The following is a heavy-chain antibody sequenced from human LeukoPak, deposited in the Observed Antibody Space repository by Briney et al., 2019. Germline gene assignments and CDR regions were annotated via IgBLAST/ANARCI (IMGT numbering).Heavy chain of an antibody. D-gene: IGHD3-10*01. Sequence: GGSLRLSCAASGFTFSAYAMTWVRQAPGKGLEWVSSMSGRDDKTYYADSVKGRFTISRDNSKNTLYLQMNSLRDDDTAVYYCAKVDYYGSGRYNWFDPWGQGTLVTVSS. CDR2: MSGRDDKT. J-gene: IGHJ5*02. V-gene: IGHV3-23*01. CDR3: AKVDYYGSGRYNWFDP. CDR1: GFTFSAYA.